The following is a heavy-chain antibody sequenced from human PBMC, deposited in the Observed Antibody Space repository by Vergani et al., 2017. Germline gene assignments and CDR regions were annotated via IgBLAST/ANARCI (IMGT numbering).Heavy chain of an antibody. CDR1: GFTFDDYT. CDR2: ISWDGGST. V-gene: IGHV3-43*01. J-gene: IGHJ4*02. D-gene: IGHD1-7*01. Sequence: EVQLVESGGVVVQPGGSLRLSCAASGFTFDDYTMHWVRQAPGKGLEWVSLISWDGGSTYYADSVKGRFTISRDNSKNSLYLQMNNLRVEDTAVYYCARDLLPGTLLLLAYWGQGTLISVSS. CDR3: ARDLLPGTLLLLAY.